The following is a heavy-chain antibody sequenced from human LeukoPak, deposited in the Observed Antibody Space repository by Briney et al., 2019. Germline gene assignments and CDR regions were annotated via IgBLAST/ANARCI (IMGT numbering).Heavy chain of an antibody. V-gene: IGHV3-23*01. CDR3: ASWGGVVVPAAIHPFDY. D-gene: IGHD2-2*01. CDR2: ISGSGGST. CDR1: GFTFSSYA. J-gene: IGHJ4*02. Sequence: GGSLRLSCAASGFTFSSYAMSWVRQAPGKGLEWVSAISGSGGSTYYADSVKGRFTISRDNSKNTLYLQMDSLRAEDTAVYYCASWGGVVVPAAIHPFDYWGQGTLVTVSS.